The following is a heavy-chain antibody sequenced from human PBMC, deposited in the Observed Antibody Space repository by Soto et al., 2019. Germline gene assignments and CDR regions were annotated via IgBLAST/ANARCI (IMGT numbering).Heavy chain of an antibody. V-gene: IGHV2-5*02. D-gene: IGHD6-13*01. CDR1: GFSPSTSGAV. CDR3: AHSGTGYSSSWAYYYYYYGMDV. J-gene: IGHJ6*02. CDR2: IYWDDDK. Sequence: SGTPLAIPTQTLTLTCTFSGFSPSTSGAVVCCVPQPPGKALEWLALIYWDDDKRYSPSLKSRLTITKDTSKNQVVLTMTNMDPVDTATYYCAHSGTGYSSSWAYYYYYYGMDVWGQGT.